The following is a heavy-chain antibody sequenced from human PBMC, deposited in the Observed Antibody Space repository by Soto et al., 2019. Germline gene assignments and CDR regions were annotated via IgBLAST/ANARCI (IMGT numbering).Heavy chain of an antibody. CDR3: ASSSSSGTHPPYYYYGMDV. V-gene: IGHV5-10-1*01. Sequence: PQESLKISCKGSGYSFTSYWISWVRQMPGKGLEWMGRIDPSDSYTNYSPSFQGHVTISADKSISTAYLQWSSLKASDTTMYYCASSSSSGTHPPYYYYGMDVWGQGTTVTVSS. CDR2: IDPSDSYT. D-gene: IGHD6-6*01. CDR1: GYSFTSYW. J-gene: IGHJ6*02.